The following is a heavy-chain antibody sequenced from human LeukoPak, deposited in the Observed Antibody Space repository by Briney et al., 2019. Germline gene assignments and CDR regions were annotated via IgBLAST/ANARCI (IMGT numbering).Heavy chain of an antibody. CDR2: TTSSSSYT. CDR3: ARDPYSGTYSADVYYYYMDV. D-gene: IGHD1-26*01. J-gene: IGHJ6*03. CDR1: GFTFSSYN. Sequence: GGSLRLSCAASGFTFSSYNMNWVRLAPGKGLEWVSSTTSSSSYTFYADSVKGRFTISRDNAKNSLCLQMNSLRAEDTAVYYCARDPYSGTYSADVYYYYMDVWGKGTTVTVSS. V-gene: IGHV3-21*06.